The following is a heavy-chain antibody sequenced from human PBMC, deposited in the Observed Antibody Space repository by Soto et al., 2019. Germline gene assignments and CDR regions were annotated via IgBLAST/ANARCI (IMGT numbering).Heavy chain of an antibody. CDR3: ARDMSSSDYFVKWFEP. CDR1: GFSFSSYA. CDR2: ISHDGINK. V-gene: IGHV3-30-3*01. Sequence: QVRLVESGGGVVQPGRSLRLSCTASGFSFSSYAMYWFRQPPGKGLEWVAVISHDGINKHYADSVKGRVTVSRDNSNHSLDLQLNSLRGEDKAMYYCARDMSSSDYFVKWFEPWGQGTLVTVSS. D-gene: IGHD4-17*01. J-gene: IGHJ5*02.